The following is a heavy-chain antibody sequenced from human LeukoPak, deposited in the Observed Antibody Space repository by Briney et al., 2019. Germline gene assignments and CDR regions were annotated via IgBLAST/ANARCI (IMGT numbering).Heavy chain of an antibody. V-gene: IGHV3-30*02. CDR3: ARERTTVRGVDYFDY. Sequence: GGSLRLSCAGSGFTLRTYGMHWVRQAPGKGLEWVAYIQYDGSNKQYADSVKGRFSISRDNSENILYLQMNSLRAEDTAVYYCARERTTVRGVDYFDYWGQGTLVTVSS. J-gene: IGHJ4*02. D-gene: IGHD4-17*01. CDR1: GFTLRTYG. CDR2: IQYDGSNK.